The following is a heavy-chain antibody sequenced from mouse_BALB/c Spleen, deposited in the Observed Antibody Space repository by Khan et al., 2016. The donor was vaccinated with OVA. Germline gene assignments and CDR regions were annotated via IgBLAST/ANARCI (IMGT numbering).Heavy chain of an antibody. CDR3: ARDGYYYAMDY. CDR2: ISCYNGAT. D-gene: IGHD2-3*01. V-gene: IGHV1S34*01. CDR1: GYPFTSYY. J-gene: IGHJ4*01. Sequence: LVKTGASVKISCKASGYPFTSYYIHWVKQSPGKSLEWIGFISCYNGATNYNQKFKGKATITVDTSSRTAYMQFNSLTSEDSAVYYGARDGYYYAMDYWGQGTSVTVSS.